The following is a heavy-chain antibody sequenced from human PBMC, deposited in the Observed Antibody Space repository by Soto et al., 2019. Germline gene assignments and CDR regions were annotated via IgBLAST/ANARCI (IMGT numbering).Heavy chain of an antibody. J-gene: IGHJ4*02. CDR1: GFTFSDYY. CDR3: ARSNYDFWSGYYTSQFDY. V-gene: IGHV3-11*01. CDR2: ISSSGSTI. D-gene: IGHD3-3*01. Sequence: PGGSLRLSCAASGFTFSDYYMSWIRQAPGKGLEWVSYISSSGSTIYYADSVKGRFTISSDNAKNPLYLQMNSLRAEDTAVYYCARSNYDFWSGYYTSQFDYWGQGTLVTVSS.